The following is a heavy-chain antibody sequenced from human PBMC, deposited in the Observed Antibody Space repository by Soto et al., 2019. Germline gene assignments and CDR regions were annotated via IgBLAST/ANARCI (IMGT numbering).Heavy chain of an antibody. CDR2: RYYSEST. CDR3: ARTKCSGGSCYSWSLHY. D-gene: IGHD2-15*01. Sequence: PSETLSLTCTVSGGSITTGGYYWSWIRQLPGKGLEWIGHRYYSESTYYNPSLKSRVSISLDTSKNQFSLKLSFVTAADTAMYYCARTKCSGGSCYSWSLHYWGPGTPVTVST. CDR1: GGSITTGGYY. V-gene: IGHV4-31*03. J-gene: IGHJ4*02.